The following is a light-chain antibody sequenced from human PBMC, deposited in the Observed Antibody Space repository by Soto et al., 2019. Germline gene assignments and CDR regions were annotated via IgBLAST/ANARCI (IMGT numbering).Light chain of an antibody. Sequence: DIQMTQSPSSLSASVGDTVTITCQASQDITNQINWYQQRPGKAPNLLIYDASHLETGVPSRFSESGSGTYFTLTITSLQSEDIATYYCQKHDGVPQFGPGTKVDF. V-gene: IGKV1-33*01. CDR3: QKHDGVPQ. CDR1: QDITNQ. J-gene: IGKJ3*01. CDR2: DAS.